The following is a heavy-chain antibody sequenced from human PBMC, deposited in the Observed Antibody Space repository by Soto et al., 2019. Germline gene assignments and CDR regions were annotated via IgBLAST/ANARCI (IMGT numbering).Heavy chain of an antibody. V-gene: IGHV3-23*01. J-gene: IGHJ4*02. CDR2: ISRYGDFT. D-gene: IGHD3-22*01. CDR3: AKDRYLDHDSRGYLFDN. CDR1: GFTFNIYA. Sequence: EVQLLESGGDLIQPGGSLRLSCAASGFTFNIYAXXWXRQAPGKGLEWVSAISRYGDFTYYADSVEGRFTISRDNSKNTLYLQMNSLRAEDTAVYYCAKDRYLDHDSRGYLFDNWGQGTLVTVSS.